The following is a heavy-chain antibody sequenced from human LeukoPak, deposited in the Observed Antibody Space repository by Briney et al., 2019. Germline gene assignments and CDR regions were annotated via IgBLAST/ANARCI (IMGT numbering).Heavy chain of an antibody. Sequence: AETLSLTCTVSGGSISSYYWSWIRQPPGKGLEWIGYIYYSGSTNYDPSLKSRVTISVDTSKNQFSLKLSSVTAGDTAVYYCARFSAVRSGHFDYWGQGALVTVSS. J-gene: IGHJ4*02. V-gene: IGHV4-59*01. CDR1: GGSISSYY. CDR2: IYYSGST. CDR3: ARFSAVRSGHFDY. D-gene: IGHD3-10*01.